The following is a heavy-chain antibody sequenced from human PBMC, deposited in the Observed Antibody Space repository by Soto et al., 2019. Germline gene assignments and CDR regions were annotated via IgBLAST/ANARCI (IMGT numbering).Heavy chain of an antibody. CDR3: ATIPATTILTDY. CDR2: IYYSGST. V-gene: IGHV4-39*01. CDR1: GGSITSSYY. D-gene: IGHD2-2*02. J-gene: IGHJ4*02. Sequence: QLQLQESGPGLVKPSETLSLTCTVSGGSITSSYYWGWIRQPPRKGLEWIGSIYYSGSTYYNPSLKSRVTISVDTSKNQFSLKLSSVTAADTAVYYCATIPATTILTDYWGQGTLVTVSS.